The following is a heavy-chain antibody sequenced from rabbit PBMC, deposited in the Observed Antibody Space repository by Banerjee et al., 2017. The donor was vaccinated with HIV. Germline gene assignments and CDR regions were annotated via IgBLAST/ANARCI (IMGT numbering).Heavy chain of an antibody. CDR2: IATGSSGST. CDR3: ARDQYTSSRGYFNL. J-gene: IGHJ4*01. V-gene: IGHV1S45*01. Sequence: QEQLEESGGDLVKPEGSLTLTCTASGFSFSSRYWIWWVRQAPGKGLEWIAYIATGSSGSTAYANWVNGRFTISLDNAQNTVFLQMTSLTAADTATYFCARDQYTSSRGYFNLWGQGTLVTVS. CDR1: GFSFSSRYW. D-gene: IGHD1-1*01.